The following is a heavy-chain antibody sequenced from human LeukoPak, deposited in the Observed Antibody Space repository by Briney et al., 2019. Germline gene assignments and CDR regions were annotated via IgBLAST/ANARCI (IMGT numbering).Heavy chain of an antibody. Sequence: PGGSLRLSCAASGFTFSSYAMSWVRQAPGKGLEWVSAISGSGGGTYYADSVKGRFTISRDSSKNTLYLQMNSLRAEDTAVYYCAKEDIVVVVAATTPNCFDYWGQGTLVTVSS. V-gene: IGHV3-23*01. CDR1: GFTFSSYA. D-gene: IGHD2-15*01. CDR3: AKEDIVVVVAATTPNCFDY. CDR2: ISGSGGGT. J-gene: IGHJ4*02.